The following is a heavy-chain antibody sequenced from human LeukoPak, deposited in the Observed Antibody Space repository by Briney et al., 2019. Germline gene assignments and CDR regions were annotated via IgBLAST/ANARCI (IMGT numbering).Heavy chain of an antibody. D-gene: IGHD3-10*01. CDR3: AKDSDYPYGSYGMDV. J-gene: IGHJ6*02. V-gene: IGHV4-59*12. Sequence: SETLSLTCTVSGGSISSYYWSWIRQPPGKGLEWIGYIYYSGSTNYNPSLKSRVTISVDTSKNQFSLKLSSVTAADTAVYYCAKDSDYPYGSYGMDVWGQGTTVTVSS. CDR1: GGSISSYY. CDR2: IYYSGST.